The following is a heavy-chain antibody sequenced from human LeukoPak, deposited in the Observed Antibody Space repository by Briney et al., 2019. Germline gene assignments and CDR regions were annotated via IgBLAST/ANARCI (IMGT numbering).Heavy chain of an antibody. J-gene: IGHJ4*02. V-gene: IGHV3-23*01. CDR3: LKDSSEALTTGY. Sequence: GGSLRLSCGASGFTFSSYAMSWVRQAPGKGLEWVSVISASGGIIFYADFVKGRFTISRDNSKNTLYLQMNSLRAEDTAVYYCLKDSSEALTTGYWGQGTLVTVSS. D-gene: IGHD4-11*01. CDR1: GFTFSSYA. CDR2: ISASGGII.